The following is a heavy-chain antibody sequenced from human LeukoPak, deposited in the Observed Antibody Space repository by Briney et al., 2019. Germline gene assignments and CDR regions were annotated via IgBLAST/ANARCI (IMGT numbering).Heavy chain of an antibody. CDR1: GGSISGTPYY. CDR3: ARASTIFGHFAY. CDR2: IYYSGST. J-gene: IGHJ4*02. Sequence: PSETLSLTCAISGGSISGTPYYWGWIRQPPGKGLEWIGSIYYSGSTYYNPSLKSRLTISVDTSKNQFSLKLSSVTAADTAVYYCARASTIFGHFAYWGRGTLDTVSS. D-gene: IGHD3-3*01. V-gene: IGHV4-39*07.